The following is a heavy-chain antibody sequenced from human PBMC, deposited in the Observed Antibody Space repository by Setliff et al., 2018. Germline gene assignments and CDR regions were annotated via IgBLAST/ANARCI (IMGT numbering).Heavy chain of an antibody. J-gene: IGHJ4*02. CDR3: ARDLYNSGSDY. Sequence: ASVKVSCKTSGYPFTDFYIHGVRQAPGQGLEWMGRINPNSGATNFAQKFQGRVTMTRNTSISTAYMYLSRLRSDDTAVYYCARDLYNSGSDYWVQGTLVTVSS. D-gene: IGHD6-25*01. CDR2: INPNSGAT. V-gene: IGHV1-2*06. CDR1: GYPFTDFY.